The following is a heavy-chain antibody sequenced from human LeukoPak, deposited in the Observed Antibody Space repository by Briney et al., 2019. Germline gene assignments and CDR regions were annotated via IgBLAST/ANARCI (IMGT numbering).Heavy chain of an antibody. V-gene: IGHV3-30-3*01. CDR2: ISYDGNYK. D-gene: IGHD4-17*01. CDR3: ASSTMVTTAFDY. CDR1: GFTFSSYA. Sequence: GGFLRLSCAASGFTFSSYAMHWVRQAPGKGLEWVAVISYDGNYKYHADSVKGRFTISRDNSKNTLYLQMNSLRTEDTAVYYCASSTMVTTAFDYWGQGTLVTVSS. J-gene: IGHJ4*02.